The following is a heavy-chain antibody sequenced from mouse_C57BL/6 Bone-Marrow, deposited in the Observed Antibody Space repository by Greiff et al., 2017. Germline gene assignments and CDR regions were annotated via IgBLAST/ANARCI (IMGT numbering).Heavy chain of an antibody. V-gene: IGHV1-9*01. Sequence: QVQLQQSGAELMKPGASVKLSCKATGYTFTGYWIEWVKQRPGHGLEWIGEILPGSGSTNYNEKFKGKATFTADTSSNTAYMQLSSLTTEDSAIYYCARSPYYYGSSYGWFAYWGQGTLVTVSA. CDR3: ARSPYYYGSSYGWFAY. J-gene: IGHJ3*01. CDR2: ILPGSGST. CDR1: GYTFTGYW. D-gene: IGHD1-1*01.